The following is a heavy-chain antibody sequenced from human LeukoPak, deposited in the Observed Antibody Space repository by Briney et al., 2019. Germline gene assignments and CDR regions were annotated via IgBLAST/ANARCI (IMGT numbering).Heavy chain of an antibody. Sequence: PSQTLSLTCAVSGGSISSSSAYWGWIRQPPGKGLEWIGSIYYSKNTYYNPSLKSRVTISADTSKNQFSLTLGSVSATDTAVYYCVSPRGFSYGYFDYWGQGTLVTVSS. J-gene: IGHJ4*02. V-gene: IGHV4-39*01. D-gene: IGHD5-18*01. CDR1: GGSISSSSAY. CDR3: VSPRGFSYGYFDY. CDR2: IYYSKNT.